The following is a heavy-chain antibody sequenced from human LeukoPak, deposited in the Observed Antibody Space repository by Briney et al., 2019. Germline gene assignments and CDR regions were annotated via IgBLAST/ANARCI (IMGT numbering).Heavy chain of an antibody. CDR1: GGSFSGYY. CDR2: INPSRNT. J-gene: IGHJ4*02. D-gene: IGHD3-3*01. Sequence: SETLSLTCAVFGGSFSGYYWNWNRQPPGKGLEWIGQINPSRNTNYNPSLKSRVTISVDTSKKQFSLKLSSVTAADTAVYYCARRYDFWSGYPPPLDYWGQGTLVTVSS. CDR3: ARRYDFWSGYPPPLDY. V-gene: IGHV4-34*01.